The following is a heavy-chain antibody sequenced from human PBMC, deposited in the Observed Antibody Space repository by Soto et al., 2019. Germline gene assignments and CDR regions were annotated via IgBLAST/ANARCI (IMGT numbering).Heavy chain of an antibody. Sequence: PSETLSLTCAVSGGSISSGGYSWSWIRQPPGKGLEWIGYIYYSGSTNYNPSLKSRVTLSVDTSKNQFSLKLSSVTAEDTAVYYCARYYLPGRYDFWSGYFGLYYGIDVWGKGTMVTVSS. D-gene: IGHD3-3*01. J-gene: IGHJ6*04. CDR3: ARYYLPGRYDFWSGYFGLYYGIDV. V-gene: IGHV4-61*08. CDR1: GGSISSGGYS. CDR2: IYYSGST.